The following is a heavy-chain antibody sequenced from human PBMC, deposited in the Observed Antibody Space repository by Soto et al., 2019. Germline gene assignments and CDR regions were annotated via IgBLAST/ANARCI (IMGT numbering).Heavy chain of an antibody. CDR2: ITDSRGT. J-gene: IGHJ4*02. Sequence: GGSLRLSWAASGFTFGTYGMSWVRQAPGKGLEWVSSITDSRGTYYADCVKGRFTISRDNSKNTQYLQMNSLRMEDTALYYCGTVGFDSRGSGGIDYWGQGALVTVSS. CDR1: GFTFGTYG. V-gene: IGHV3-23*01. D-gene: IGHD3-22*01. CDR3: GTVGFDSRGSGGIDY.